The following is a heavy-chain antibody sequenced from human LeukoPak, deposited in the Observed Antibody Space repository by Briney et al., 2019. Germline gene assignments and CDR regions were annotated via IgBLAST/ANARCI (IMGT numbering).Heavy chain of an antibody. D-gene: IGHD3-22*01. CDR2: IRSKANGGTT. Sequence: GGSLRLSCTASGFTFGDYGLTWVRQAPGKGLEWVGLIRSKANGGTTENAASVKGRFPISRDDSKSIAYLQMNSLKTEDTAVYYCTSRGDSSGYYDYWGQGTLVTVSS. J-gene: IGHJ4*02. CDR1: GFTFGDYG. CDR3: TSRGDSSGYYDY. V-gene: IGHV3-49*04.